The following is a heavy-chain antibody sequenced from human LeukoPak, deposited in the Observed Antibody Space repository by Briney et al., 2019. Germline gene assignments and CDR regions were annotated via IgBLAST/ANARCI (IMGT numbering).Heavy chain of an antibody. CDR1: GYTFTGYF. V-gene: IGHV1-2*02. J-gene: IGHJ4*02. D-gene: IGHD3-10*01. CDR3: ARSPGSYHSKRYFDY. Sequence: ASVKVSCKASGYTFTGYFIHWVRQAPGQGLEWMGWISPNSGGTNYAQKFQGRVTMTRDTSTSTLFMELSGLRSEDTAVYYCARSPGSYHSKRYFDYWGQGTLVTVSS. CDR2: ISPNSGGT.